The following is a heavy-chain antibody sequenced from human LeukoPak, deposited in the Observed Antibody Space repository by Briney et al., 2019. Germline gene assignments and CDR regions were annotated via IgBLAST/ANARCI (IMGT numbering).Heavy chain of an antibody. V-gene: IGHV3-66*01. CDR1: GFTVSNNY. CDR2: LYRGGST. CDR3: ATVPSRLPFGY. D-gene: IGHD2-2*01. Sequence: GGSLRLSCAASGFTVSNNYMSWVRQAPGKGLEWVSVLYRGGSTYYADSVKGRFTISRDNSKNILYLQMNSLRAEDTAVYYCATVPSRLPFGYWGQGTLVTVSS. J-gene: IGHJ4*02.